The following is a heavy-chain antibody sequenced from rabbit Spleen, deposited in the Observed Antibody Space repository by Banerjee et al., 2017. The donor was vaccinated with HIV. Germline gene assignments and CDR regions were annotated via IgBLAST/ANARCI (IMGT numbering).Heavy chain of an antibody. CDR1: GFSFSGSFY. D-gene: IGHD8-1*01. J-gene: IGHJ6*01. CDR3: ARDTGSSFSSYGMDL. V-gene: IGHV1S45*01. Sequence: QEQLEESAGGLVQPEGSLTLTCTASGFSFSGSFYICWVRQAPGKGLEWIACIDGGSSGKAWYANWAKGRFTISKTSSITVTLQMTSLTVADTATYFCARDTGSSFSSYGMDLWGPGTLVTVS. CDR2: IDGGSSGKA.